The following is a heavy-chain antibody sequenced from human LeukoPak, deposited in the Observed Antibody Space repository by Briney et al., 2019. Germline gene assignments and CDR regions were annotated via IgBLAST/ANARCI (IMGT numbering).Heavy chain of an antibody. CDR3: VRDNAYTFDY. V-gene: IGHV3-74*01. D-gene: IGHD5-24*01. Sequence: GPLRLSCAVSGFKFSSYWMNWVRQVPGKGLMWVAHINTNGDSANYADSVKGRFTISRDNAKSTLSLQMNSLRAEDTAIYYCVRDNAYTFDYWGQGTLVTVSS. CDR1: GFKFSSYW. CDR2: INTNGDSA. J-gene: IGHJ4*01.